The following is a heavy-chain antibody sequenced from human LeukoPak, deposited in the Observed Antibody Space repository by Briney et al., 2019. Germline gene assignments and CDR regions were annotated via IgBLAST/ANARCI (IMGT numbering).Heavy chain of an antibody. CDR2: IYTSGST. J-gene: IGHJ4*02. D-gene: IGHD3-22*01. Sequence: SETLSLTCTVSGGSISSGSYYWSWIRQPAGKGLEWIGRIYTSGSTNYNPSLKSRVTISVDTSKNQFSLKLSSVTAADTAVYYCACSTYYYDSSGYYPGPSFDYWGQGTLVTVSS. CDR1: GGSISSGSYY. CDR3: ACSTYYYDSSGYYPGPSFDY. V-gene: IGHV4-61*02.